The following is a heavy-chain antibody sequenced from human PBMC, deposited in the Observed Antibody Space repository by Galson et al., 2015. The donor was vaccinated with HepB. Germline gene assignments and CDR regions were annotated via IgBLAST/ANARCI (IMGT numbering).Heavy chain of an antibody. CDR3: ARCTSGYSSGWYSDY. V-gene: IGHV1-18*01. D-gene: IGHD6-25*01. J-gene: IGHJ4*02. Sequence: SVKVSCKASGYTFTVYGVTWMRQAPGQGLEWMGWISPYNGDTNYAQNLQGRVTMTTDTSTSTAYMEVRSLRSDDTAVYYCARCTSGYSSGWYSDYWGQGTLVTVSS. CDR1: GYTFTVYG. CDR2: ISPYNGDT.